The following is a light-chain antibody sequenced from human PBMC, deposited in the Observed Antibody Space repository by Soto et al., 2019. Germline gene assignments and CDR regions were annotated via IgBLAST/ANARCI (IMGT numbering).Light chain of an antibody. CDR3: QQRSNWPLT. CDR1: QSVSSY. J-gene: IGKJ4*01. CDR2: DAS. Sequence: IVVTQSPATLSLSPGERATLSCRASQSVSSYLSWYQQKPGQAPRLLIDDASHRATGIPSRFSSSGYGTVFTLTICRLEPEDFTVYYCQQRSNWPLTFGGRTKVEIK. V-gene: IGKV3-11*01.